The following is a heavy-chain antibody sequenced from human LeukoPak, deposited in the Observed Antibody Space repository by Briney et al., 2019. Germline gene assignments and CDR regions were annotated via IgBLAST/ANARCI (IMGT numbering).Heavy chain of an antibody. CDR3: ARGSSVTGFDY. CDR2: ISYDGSNK. J-gene: IGHJ4*02. D-gene: IGHD2-21*02. CDR1: GFTFSSYG. Sequence: PGGSLRLSCAASGFTFSSYGMHWVRQAPGKGLEWVAVISYDGSNKYYADSVKGRFTISRDNSKNTLYLQMNSLRAEDTAVYYCARGSSVTGFDYWGQGTLVTVSS. V-gene: IGHV3-30*03.